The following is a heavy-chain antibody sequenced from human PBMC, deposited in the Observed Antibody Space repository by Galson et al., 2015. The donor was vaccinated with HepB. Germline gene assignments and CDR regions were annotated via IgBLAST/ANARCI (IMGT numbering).Heavy chain of an antibody. V-gene: IGHV1-18*04. Sequence: SVKVSCKASGYTFTSYGISWARQAPGQGLEWMGWISAYNGNTNYAQKLQGRVTMTTDTSTSTAYMELRSLRSDDTAVYYCARKGSPTVTTGGMDVWGQGTTVTVSS. J-gene: IGHJ6*02. CDR2: ISAYNGNT. D-gene: IGHD4-11*01. CDR1: GYTFTSYG. CDR3: ARKGSPTVTTGGMDV.